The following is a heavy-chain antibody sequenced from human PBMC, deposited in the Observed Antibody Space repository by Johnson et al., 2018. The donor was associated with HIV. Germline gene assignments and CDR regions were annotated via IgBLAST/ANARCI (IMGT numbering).Heavy chain of an antibody. CDR2: IRYDGSSN. Sequence: AFIRYDGSSNFYPDSVKGRFTISRDNSKNTLYLQMNNLGPEDTAVYYCAKAELIRFGELNDGFDIWGQGTMVTVSS. V-gene: IGHV3-30*02. J-gene: IGHJ3*02. CDR3: AKAELIRFGELNDGFDI. D-gene: IGHD3-10*01.